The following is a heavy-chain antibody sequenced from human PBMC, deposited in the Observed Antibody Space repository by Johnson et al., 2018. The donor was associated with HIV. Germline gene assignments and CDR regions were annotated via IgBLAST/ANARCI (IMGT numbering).Heavy chain of an antibody. V-gene: IGHV3-30-3*01. CDR1: EFTFSNYA. CDR3: ARGEEMATILI. J-gene: IGHJ3*02. CDR2: VPDDGDNK. Sequence: VQVVESGGGVVQPGRSLRLSCAASEFTFSNYAMHWVRQAPGKGLEWVAVVPDDGDNKYYADSVKGRFTISRDNSKNTLYLQMNSLRAEDTAVYYCARGEEMATILIWGQGTMVTVSS. D-gene: IGHD5-24*01.